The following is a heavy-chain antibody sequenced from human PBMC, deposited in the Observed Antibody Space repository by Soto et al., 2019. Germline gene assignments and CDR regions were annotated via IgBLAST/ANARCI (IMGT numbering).Heavy chain of an antibody. CDR2: IIPIFGTA. J-gene: IGHJ6*02. CDR3: ARDWVAAPGDYYYGMDV. V-gene: IGHV1-69*12. Sequence: QVQLVQSGAEVKKPGSSVKVSRKASGGTFSSYAISWVRQAPGQGLEWMGGIIPIFGTANYAQKFQGRVTITADESTSTAYMELSSLRSEDTALYYCARDWVAAPGDYYYGMDVWGQGTTVTVSS. CDR1: GGTFSSYA. D-gene: IGHD6-6*01.